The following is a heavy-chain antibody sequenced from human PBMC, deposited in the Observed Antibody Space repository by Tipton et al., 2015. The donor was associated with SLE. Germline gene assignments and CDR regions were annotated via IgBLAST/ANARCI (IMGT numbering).Heavy chain of an antibody. J-gene: IGHJ4*02. D-gene: IGHD5-18*01. CDR2: IYYSGST. V-gene: IGHV4-31*03. CDR1: GGSISSGGYY. Sequence: TLSLTCTVSGGSISSGGYYWSWIRQHPGKGLEWIGYIYYSGSTYYNPSLMSRVTISVDTSKNQFSLKLSSVTAADTAVYYCARRGQLGNLDYWGQGTLVTVSS. CDR3: ARRGQLGNLDY.